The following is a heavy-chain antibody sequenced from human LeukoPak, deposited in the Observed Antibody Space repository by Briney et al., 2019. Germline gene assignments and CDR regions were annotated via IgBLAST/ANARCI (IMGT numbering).Heavy chain of an antibody. Sequence: GGSLRLSCAASGFTFSSYDMHWVRQAPGKGLEWVAVISYDGSNKYYADSVKGRFTISRDNSKNTLYLQMNSLRAEDAVVYYCARSSSFDYWGQGTLVTVSS. CDR3: ARSSSFDY. CDR2: ISYDGSNK. D-gene: IGHD6-13*01. J-gene: IGHJ4*02. V-gene: IGHV3-30*03. CDR1: GFTFSSYD.